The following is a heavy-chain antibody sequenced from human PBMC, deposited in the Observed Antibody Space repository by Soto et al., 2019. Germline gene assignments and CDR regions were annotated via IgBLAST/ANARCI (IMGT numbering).Heavy chain of an antibody. CDR2: IYYLGNT. D-gene: IGHD3-22*01. CDR1: GGSISSSSSY. V-gene: IGHV4-39*01. CDR3: AGLYPYESSGYHLNY. Sequence: QLQLQESGPGLAKPSETLSLTCTVSGGSISSSSSYWGWIRQPPGKGLEWVGSIYYLGNTYYNPSLGSRVTISVDTSKNQFSLKLRSVTAADTAVFYCAGLYPYESSGYHLNYWGRGTLVTVSS. J-gene: IGHJ4*02.